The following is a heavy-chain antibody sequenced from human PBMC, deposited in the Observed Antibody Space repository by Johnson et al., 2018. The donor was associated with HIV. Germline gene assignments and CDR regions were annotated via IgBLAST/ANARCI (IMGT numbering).Heavy chain of an antibody. J-gene: IGHJ3*02. D-gene: IGHD3-10*01. Sequence: QVQLVESGGGVVQPGGSLRLSCAASGFTFSSYGMHWVRQAPGKGLEWVAFIRYDGSNKYYADSVKGRFTISRDNSKNTLYLQMNSLRPEDKAVYYCARLRITMVRGGPDAFDIWGQGIMVTVSS. CDR2: IRYDGSNK. CDR1: GFTFSSYG. CDR3: ARLRITMVRGGPDAFDI. V-gene: IGHV3-30*02.